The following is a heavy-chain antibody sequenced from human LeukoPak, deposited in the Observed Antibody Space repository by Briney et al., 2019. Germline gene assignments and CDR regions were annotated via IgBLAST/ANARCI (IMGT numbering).Heavy chain of an antibody. CDR3: ARVVVVPAAIFSDY. D-gene: IGHD2-2*01. Sequence: GGSLRLSCAASGFTFSGYSRNWFRQPPGKGLEWVSNISSSSSTIYYADSVRGRFTISRDNAKNSLYLQMNSLRAEDTAVYYCARVVVVPAAIFSDYWGQGTLVTVSS. J-gene: IGHJ4*02. CDR2: ISSSSSTI. V-gene: IGHV3-48*01. CDR1: GFTFSGYS.